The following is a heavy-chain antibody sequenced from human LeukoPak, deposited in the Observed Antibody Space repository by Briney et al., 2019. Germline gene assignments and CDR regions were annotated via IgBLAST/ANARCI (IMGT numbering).Heavy chain of an antibody. CDR1: AFTSSHFW. Sequence: GRSLRLSCAASAFTSSHFWMSWVRQVPREVLEWVANVNQDGSVRYHVGSVRGRFTNTRDNAKKSVSLQMDSLRAEDTAVYYCVRDGSTGWHFDYWGQGILVTVSS. V-gene: IGHV3-7*01. CDR2: VNQDGSVR. CDR3: VRDGSTGWHFDY. J-gene: IGHJ4*02. D-gene: IGHD6-19*01.